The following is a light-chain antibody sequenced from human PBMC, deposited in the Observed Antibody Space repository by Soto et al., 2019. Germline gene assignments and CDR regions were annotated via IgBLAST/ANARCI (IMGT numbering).Light chain of an antibody. CDR2: TAS. CDR3: QQGNSFPLT. CDR1: QDISIA. Sequence: DIQMTQSPSSVSASVGDRVTITCRASQDISIALAWFQQKPGEAPRLLIYTASSLHSGVPSRFSGSGSGIDFTLTISSLQPEDFATYYCQQGNSFPLTFGGGTKVEIK. V-gene: IGKV1-12*01. J-gene: IGKJ4*01.